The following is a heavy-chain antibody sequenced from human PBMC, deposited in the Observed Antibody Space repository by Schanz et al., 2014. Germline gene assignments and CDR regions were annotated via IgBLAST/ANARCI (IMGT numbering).Heavy chain of an antibody. Sequence: VPLLESGGCLVQPWGSLRLSCVVSGFIFSDHYMTWVRQAPGKGLECVSILYIRSTYYADSVKGRFTISRDNSKNMLYLQMNSLRGEDTAVYFCAKGRGGTSSEGLDQYYGMDVWGQGTTVTVSS. CDR1: GFIFSDHY. J-gene: IGHJ6*02. CDR2: LYIRST. V-gene: IGHV3-66*01. D-gene: IGHD6-6*01. CDR3: AKGRGGTSSEGLDQYYGMDV.